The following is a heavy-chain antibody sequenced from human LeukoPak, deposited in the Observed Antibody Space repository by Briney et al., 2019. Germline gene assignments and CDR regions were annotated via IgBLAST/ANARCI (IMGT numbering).Heavy chain of an antibody. Sequence: PGGSLRLSCTASGFTLGSHDMHWVRQTTGEGLEWVAAISSGFHTFYAASVKGRFSVSRDDAKNSLFLQMNALGVDDTAIYFCARAPWTGISYKMDVWGQGTTVTVSS. CDR1: GFTLGSHD. D-gene: IGHD5-24*01. J-gene: IGHJ6*02. V-gene: IGHV3-13*01. CDR2: ISSGFHT. CDR3: ARAPWTGISYKMDV.